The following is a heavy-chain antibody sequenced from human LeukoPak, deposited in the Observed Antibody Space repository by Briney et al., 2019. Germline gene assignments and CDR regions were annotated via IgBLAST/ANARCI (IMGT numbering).Heavy chain of an antibody. J-gene: IGHJ4*02. CDR1: GFTFSSYW. CDR2: INTDGSST. V-gene: IGHV3-74*01. CDR3: ARGGVGFLPQDY. D-gene: IGHD3-3*01. Sequence: GGSLRLSCAASGFTFSSYWMHWVRQAPGKGLVWVSRINTDGSSTSYADSVKGRFTISRDNAKNTLYLQMNSLRAEDTAVYYCARGGVGFLPQDYWGQGALVTVSS.